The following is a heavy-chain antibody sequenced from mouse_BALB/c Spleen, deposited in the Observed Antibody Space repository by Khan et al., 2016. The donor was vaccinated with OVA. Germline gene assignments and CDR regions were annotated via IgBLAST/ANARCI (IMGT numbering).Heavy chain of an antibody. CDR3: AREDALYYFDY. J-gene: IGHJ2*01. CDR2: IYPGTNNT. CDR1: GYIFTSYW. V-gene: IGHV1-76*01. Sequence: QVQLKQSGAELVRPGASVKLSCKTSGYIFTSYWIHWVQQRSGQGLEWIARIYPGTNNTYYNEKLKDKATLTADKSSRTAYMQLSSLKSEDSAVYFCAREDALYYFDYWGQGTTLTVSS.